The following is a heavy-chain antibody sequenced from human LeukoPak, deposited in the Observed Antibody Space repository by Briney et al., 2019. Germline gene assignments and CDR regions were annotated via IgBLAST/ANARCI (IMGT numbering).Heavy chain of an antibody. CDR1: GYTFTGYY. Sequence: ASVKVSCKASGYTFTGYYMHWVRQAPGQGLEWMGWINPNSGGTNYAQKFQGRVTMTRDTSISTAYMELSRLRSDDTAVYYCARHYTGDDWFDPWGQGTLVTVSS. J-gene: IGHJ5*02. CDR3: ARHYTGDDWFDP. CDR2: INPNSGGT. V-gene: IGHV1-2*02. D-gene: IGHD3-10*01.